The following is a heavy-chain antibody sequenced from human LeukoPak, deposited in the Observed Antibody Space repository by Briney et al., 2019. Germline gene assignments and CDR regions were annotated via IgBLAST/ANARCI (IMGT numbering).Heavy chain of an antibody. V-gene: IGHV3-30*02. CDR3: AKDRAFGQFLWGNDY. D-gene: IGHD3-10*01. CDR1: GFIFSTYG. CDR2: IRNDGSDK. Sequence: GGSLRLSCAASGFIFSTYGMHWVRQAPGKGLEWVAFIRNDGSDKYYAVSVKGRFTISRDNSKNTLYLQMNSLRAEDTALCYCAKDRAFGQFLWGNDYWGQGTLVTVSS. J-gene: IGHJ4*02.